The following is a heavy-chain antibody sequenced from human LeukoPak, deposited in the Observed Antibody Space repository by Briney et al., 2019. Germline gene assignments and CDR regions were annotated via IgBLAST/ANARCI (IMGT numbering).Heavy chain of an antibody. D-gene: IGHD3-22*01. CDR1: GGSISSGDYY. J-gene: IGHJ3*02. Sequence: PSETLSLTCTVSGGSISSGDYYWSWLRQPPGKGLEWIGYIYYSGSTYYNPSLKSRVTISVDTSKNQFSLKLSSVTAADTAVYYCARGLVYDSSGYYTEDAFDIWGQGTMVTVSS. V-gene: IGHV4-30-4*01. CDR3: ARGLVYDSSGYYTEDAFDI. CDR2: IYYSGST.